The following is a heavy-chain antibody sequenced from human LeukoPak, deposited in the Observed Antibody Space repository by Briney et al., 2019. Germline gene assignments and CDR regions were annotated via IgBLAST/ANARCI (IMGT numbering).Heavy chain of an antibody. J-gene: IGHJ4*02. CDR1: GFTFSSYS. CDR2: ISSSSSYI. Sequence: GGSLRLSCAASGFTFSSYSMNWVRQAPGKGLEWVSSISSSSSYIYYADSVKGRFTISRDNAKNSLYLQMNSLRAEDTAVYYCAREGVVIPYFDYWGQGTLVTVSS. V-gene: IGHV3-21*01. D-gene: IGHD3-22*01. CDR3: AREGVVIPYFDY.